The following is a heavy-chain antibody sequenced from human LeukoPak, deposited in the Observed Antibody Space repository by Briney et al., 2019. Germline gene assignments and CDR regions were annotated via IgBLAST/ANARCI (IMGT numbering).Heavy chain of an antibody. CDR2: IKQDGSER. CDR1: GFTFSDYW. CDR3: VRAIAAAASY. V-gene: IGHV3-7*01. J-gene: IGHJ4*02. Sequence: GGSLRLSCAASGFTFSDYWMHWVRQAPGRGLEWVANIKQDGSERYYVDSVKGRFTITRDNAKNSLSLQMDSLRVEDTAVYYCVRAIAAAASYWGQGTLVTVSS. D-gene: IGHD6-13*01.